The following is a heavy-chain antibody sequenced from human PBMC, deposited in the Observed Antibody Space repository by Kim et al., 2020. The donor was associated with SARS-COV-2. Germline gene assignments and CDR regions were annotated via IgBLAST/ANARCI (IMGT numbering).Heavy chain of an antibody. D-gene: IGHD3-10*01. V-gene: IGHV3-30*04. CDR2: ISYDGSNK. CDR3: ARDRRNMVRGVNYYFDY. CDR1: GFTFSSYA. J-gene: IGHJ4*02. Sequence: GGSLRLSCAASGFTFSSYAMHWVRQAPGKGLEWVAVISYDGSNKYYADSMKGRFTISRDNSKNTLYLQMNSLRAEDTAVYYCARDRRNMVRGVNYYFDYWGQGTLVTVSS.